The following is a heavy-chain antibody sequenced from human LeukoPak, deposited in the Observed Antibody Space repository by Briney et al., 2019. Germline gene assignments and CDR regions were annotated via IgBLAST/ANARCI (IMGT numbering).Heavy chain of an antibody. CDR2: VYPDDSDV. CDR1: GYNFTDYW. J-gene: IGHJ6*03. V-gene: IGHV5-51*01. CDR3: VRQAYYYTDV. Sequence: GESLKIPCKGSGYNFTDYWIGWVRQMPGKGLEWMGVVYPDDSDVRYSPSFQGQVTISADKSLTTAYLQWTTLKPSDTATYYCVRQAYYYTDVWGSGTTVTVSS.